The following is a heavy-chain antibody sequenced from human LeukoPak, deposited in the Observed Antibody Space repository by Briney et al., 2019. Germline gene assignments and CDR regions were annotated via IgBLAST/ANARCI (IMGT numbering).Heavy chain of an antibody. CDR3: ARHYYDSSGYYSDWFDP. J-gene: IGHJ5*02. Sequence: VKVSCKASGYTFTSYDINWVRQATGQGLEWMGWMNPNSGNTGYAQKFQGRVTITRNTSISTAYMELSSLRSEDTAVYYCARHYYDSSGYYSDWFDPWGQGTLVTVSS. CDR2: MNPNSGNT. V-gene: IGHV1-8*03. D-gene: IGHD3-22*01. CDR1: GYTFTSYD.